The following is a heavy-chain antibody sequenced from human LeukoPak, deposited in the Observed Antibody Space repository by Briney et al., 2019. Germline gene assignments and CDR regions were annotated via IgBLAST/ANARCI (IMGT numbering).Heavy chain of an antibody. CDR1: GGSISSSSYY. CDR3: ARLAYRDGVVVVAAPSVFDY. Sequence: PSETLSLTCTVSGGSISSSSYYWGWIRQPPGKGLEWIGSIYYSGSTYYNPSLKSRVTISVDTSKNQFSLKLSSVTAADTAVYYCARLAYRDGVVVVAAPSVFDYWGQGTLVTVSS. CDR2: IYYSGST. V-gene: IGHV4-39*07. J-gene: IGHJ4*02. D-gene: IGHD2-15*01.